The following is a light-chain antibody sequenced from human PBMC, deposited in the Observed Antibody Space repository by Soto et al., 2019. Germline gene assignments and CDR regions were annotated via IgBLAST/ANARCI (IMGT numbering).Light chain of an antibody. J-gene: IGKJ1*01. CDR2: DAS. CDR3: QQYNSYSSQ. CDR1: QSISSW. V-gene: IGKV1-5*01. Sequence: DIQMTQSPSTLSASVGDRVTITCRASQSISSWLAWYQQKPGKAPKLLIYDASSLESGVPSRFSGSGSGTEFTLTISSLQPDDFATYYCQQYNSYSSQFGQGTKVEIK.